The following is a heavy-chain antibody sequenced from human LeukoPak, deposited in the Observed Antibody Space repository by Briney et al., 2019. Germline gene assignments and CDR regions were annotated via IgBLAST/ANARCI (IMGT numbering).Heavy chain of an antibody. D-gene: IGHD2-15*01. V-gene: IGHV1-2*02. CDR3: AREGRAIRNWFDP. CDR2: INPNSGGT. CDR1: GYTFTGYY. Sequence: ASVKVFCRASGYTFTGYYMHWVRQASGQGLEWMVWINPNSGGTNYAQKFQGRVTMTRDTSISTAYMELSRLRSDDTAVYYCAREGRAIRNWFDPWGQGTLVTVSS. J-gene: IGHJ5*02.